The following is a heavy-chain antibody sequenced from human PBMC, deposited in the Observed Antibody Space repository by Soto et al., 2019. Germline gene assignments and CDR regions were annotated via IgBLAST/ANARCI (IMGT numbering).Heavy chain of an antibody. V-gene: IGHV1-8*01. CDR2: MNPNSGNT. CDR3: ARVAESRDGYNYGVGFAGPLWSEIDY. Sequence: GASVKVSCKASGYTFTSYDINWVRQATGQGLGWMGWMNPNSGNTGYAQKFQGRVTRTRNTAISTGYMELSSLRSEDTAVYYWARVAESRDGYNYGVGFAGPLWSEIDYWGQGTLVTVSS. D-gene: IGHD5-12*01. CDR1: GYTFTSYD. J-gene: IGHJ4*02.